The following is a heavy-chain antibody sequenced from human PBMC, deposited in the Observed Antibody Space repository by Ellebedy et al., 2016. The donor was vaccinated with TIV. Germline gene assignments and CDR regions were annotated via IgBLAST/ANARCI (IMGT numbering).Heavy chain of an antibody. CDR1: GYTFTSYA. Sequence: ASVKVSCXASGYTFTSYAMHWVRQAPGQRLEWMGWINPGNGDTKYSQEFQGRVTITRDTSASTAYMELSSLVSEDTGVYYCATREWQDPMDVWGQGTTVTVSS. J-gene: IGHJ6*02. CDR2: INPGNGDT. CDR3: ATREWQDPMDV. V-gene: IGHV1-3*01. D-gene: IGHD3-3*01.